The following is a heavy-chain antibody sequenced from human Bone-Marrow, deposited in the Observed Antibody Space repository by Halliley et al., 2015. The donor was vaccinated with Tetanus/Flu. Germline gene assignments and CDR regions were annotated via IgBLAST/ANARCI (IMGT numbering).Heavy chain of an antibody. CDR2: IYYGGST. CDR3: ARGRVYGDFGYFDF. Sequence: TLSLTCSVSGGSMGSYYWTWIRQSPGKGPKWIGYIYYGGSTDYNPSLKSRVTIDRSNNEFSLKLSSVTAADTAVYYCARGRVYGDFGYFDFWGRGSLGSVSS. V-gene: IGHV4-59*01. J-gene: IGHJ2*01. CDR1: GGSMGSYY. D-gene: IGHD4-17*01.